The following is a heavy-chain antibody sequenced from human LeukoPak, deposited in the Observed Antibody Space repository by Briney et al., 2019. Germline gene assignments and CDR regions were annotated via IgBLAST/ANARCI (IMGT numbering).Heavy chain of an antibody. V-gene: IGHV4-59*01. D-gene: IGHD3-22*01. CDR2: IYYSGST. CDR1: GGSISSYY. Sequence: PSETLSLTCTVSGGSISSYYWSWIRQPPGKGLEWIGYIYYSGSTNYNPSLKSRVTISVDTSKNQFSLKLSSVTAADTAVYYCAREYYYDSSGYYHAPQYFDYWGQGTLVTVSS. CDR3: AREYYYDSSGYYHAPQYFDY. J-gene: IGHJ4*02.